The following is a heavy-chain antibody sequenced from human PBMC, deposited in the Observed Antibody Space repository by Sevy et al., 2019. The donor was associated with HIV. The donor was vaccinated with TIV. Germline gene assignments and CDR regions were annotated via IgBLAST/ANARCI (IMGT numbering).Heavy chain of an antibody. CDR3: VREYGSGWNYLDY. CDR2: INSDGSRT. CDR1: GFTFSSYW. J-gene: IGHJ4*02. Sequence: GGSLILSCAVSGFTFSSYWMHWVRQAPGKGLVWVSRINSDGSRTTYADSVKGRLTISRDNAKNTVYLQMNSLRAEDTAVYFCVREYGSGWNYLDYWGQGTLVTVSS. D-gene: IGHD6-19*01. V-gene: IGHV3-74*01.